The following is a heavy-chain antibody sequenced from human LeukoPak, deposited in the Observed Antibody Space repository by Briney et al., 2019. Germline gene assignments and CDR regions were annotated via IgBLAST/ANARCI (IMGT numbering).Heavy chain of an antibody. D-gene: IGHD6-13*01. CDR2: IFHSGST. V-gene: IGHV4-4*02. Sequence: SETLSLTCAVSGDSFSRTHWWNWVRQPPGKGLEWIGEIFHSGSTNYNPSLKSRVSVSVDTSKNQFSLKLSSVTAADTAVYYCARDTYSSSWYPFDYWGQGTLVTVSS. J-gene: IGHJ4*02. CDR3: ARDTYSSSWYPFDY. CDR1: GDSFSRTHW.